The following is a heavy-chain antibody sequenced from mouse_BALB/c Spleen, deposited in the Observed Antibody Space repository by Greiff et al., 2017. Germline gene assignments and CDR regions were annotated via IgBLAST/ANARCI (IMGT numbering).Heavy chain of an antibody. J-gene: IGHJ4*01. Sequence: EVQLVESGGDLVKPGGSLKLSCAASGFTFSSYGMSWVRQTPDKRLEWVATISSGGSYTYYPDSVKGRFTISRDNAKNTLYLQMSSLKSEDTAMYYCARQGQLGLRYYAMDYWGQGTSVTVSS. CDR3: ARQGQLGLRYYAMDY. V-gene: IGHV5-6*01. CDR1: GFTFSSYG. CDR2: ISSGGSYT. D-gene: IGHD3-2*01.